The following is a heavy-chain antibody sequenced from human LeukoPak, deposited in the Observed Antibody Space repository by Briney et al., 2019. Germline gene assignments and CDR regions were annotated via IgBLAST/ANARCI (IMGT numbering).Heavy chain of an antibody. CDR1: GYSFNNYW. CDR2: IYPGDSDT. D-gene: IGHD2-15*01. Sequence: GESLKFACKGSGYSFNNYWIAWVRQMPVKGMEWMGIIYPGDSDTRYIPYFQGKAAISSAKSISTAYLQWSSLKASDTAMYYGARREGRASDYWGQGTLVTVSS. V-gene: IGHV5-51*01. J-gene: IGHJ4*02. CDR3: ARREGRASDY.